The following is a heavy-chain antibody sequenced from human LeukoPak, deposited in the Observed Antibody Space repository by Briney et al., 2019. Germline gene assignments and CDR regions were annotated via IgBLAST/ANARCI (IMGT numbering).Heavy chain of an antibody. D-gene: IGHD2-2*02. CDR3: ARRSLGYCSSTSCYTDDY. V-gene: IGHV4-39*01. J-gene: IGHJ4*02. CDR1: GGSFSGYY. CDR2: IYYSGST. Sequence: PSETLSLTCAVYGGSFSGYYWGWIRQPPGKGLEWIGSIYYSGSTYYNPSLKSRVTISVDTSKNQFSLKLSSVTAADTAVYYCARRSLGYCSSTSCYTDDYWGQGTLVTVSS.